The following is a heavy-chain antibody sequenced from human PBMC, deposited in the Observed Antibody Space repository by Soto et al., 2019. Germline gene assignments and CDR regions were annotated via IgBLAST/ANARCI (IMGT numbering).Heavy chain of an antibody. Sequence: EVQLVESGGGLVKPGGSLRLSCTASGFTFSSYTMNWVRQAPGRGLEWVSSISSTSTYINYADSVKGRFTISRDNGKNSLYLQMNRLRAEDTAVYYCARDCWSPTCSYYAMDVWGQGTTVTVS. V-gene: IGHV3-21*01. J-gene: IGHJ6*02. CDR1: GFTFSSYT. D-gene: IGHD1-1*01. CDR3: ARDCWSPTCSYYAMDV. CDR2: ISSTSTYI.